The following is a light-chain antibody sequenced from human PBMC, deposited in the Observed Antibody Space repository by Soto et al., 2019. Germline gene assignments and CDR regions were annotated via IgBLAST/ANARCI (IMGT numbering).Light chain of an antibody. CDR1: SSNIESNT. CDR3: APWDDSLNGVV. V-gene: IGLV1-44*01. J-gene: IGLJ2*01. Sequence: QSVLTQPPSASGIPRQRVTISCSGSSSNIESNTVNWYQQLPGTAPKLLIYSNNQRPSGVPDRFSGSKSGTSASLAISGLQSEDEAEYYCAPWDDSLNGVVFGGGTKLTVL. CDR2: SNN.